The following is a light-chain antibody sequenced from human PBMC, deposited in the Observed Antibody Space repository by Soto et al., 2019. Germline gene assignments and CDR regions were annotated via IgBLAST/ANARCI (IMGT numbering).Light chain of an antibody. CDR1: QSISHY. CDR3: QQSYTLSPLT. Sequence: DIQMTQSPSSLSASVGDRVISXXRTRQSISHYLNWYQHKPGKAPKVXXSAASNLQSGVPSRFSGSGSGTVFTLTISSLQPEDFATYFCQQSYTLSPLTFGGGTKVDNK. J-gene: IGKJ4*01. V-gene: IGKV1-39*01. CDR2: AAS.